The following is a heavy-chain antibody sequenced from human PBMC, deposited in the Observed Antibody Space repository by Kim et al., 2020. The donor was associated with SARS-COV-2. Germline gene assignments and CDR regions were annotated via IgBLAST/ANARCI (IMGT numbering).Heavy chain of an antibody. CDR1: GFTFSSYA. Sequence: GGSLRLSCAASGFTFSSYAMSWVRQAPGKGLEWVSAISGSGGSTYYADSVKGRFTISRDNSKNTLYLQMNSLRAEDTAVYYCVRTRTTGPDNEYYFDYWGQGTLVTVSS. CDR3: VRTRTTGPDNEYYFDY. V-gene: IGHV3-23*01. CDR2: ISGSGGST. J-gene: IGHJ4*02. D-gene: IGHD1-1*01.